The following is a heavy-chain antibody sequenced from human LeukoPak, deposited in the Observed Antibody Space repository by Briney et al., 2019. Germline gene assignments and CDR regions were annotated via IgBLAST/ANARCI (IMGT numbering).Heavy chain of an antibody. CDR3: AKDQKGILRFLEWSTYPYYMDV. CDR1: GFTFSSYA. V-gene: IGHV3-23*01. J-gene: IGHJ6*03. CDR2: ISGSGGST. Sequence: AGGSLRLSCAASGFTFSSYAMSWVRQAPGKGLEWVSAISGSGGSTYYADSVKGRFTISRDNSKNTLYLQMNSLRAEDTAVYYCAKDQKGILRFLEWSTYPYYMDVWGKGTTVTVSS. D-gene: IGHD3-3*01.